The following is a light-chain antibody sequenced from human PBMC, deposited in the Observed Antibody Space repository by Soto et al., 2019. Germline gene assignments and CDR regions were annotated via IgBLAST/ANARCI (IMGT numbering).Light chain of an antibody. Sequence: QSVLTQPVSVSGSPGQSIAISCTGTSSDVGGYNYASWYQQHPGKAPKLMIHEVSNRPSGVSDRFSGSKSGNTASLTISGLQADDEADYYCSSHTSYSTRVFGTGTKVTVL. CDR3: SSHTSYSTRV. V-gene: IGLV2-14*01. CDR1: SSDVGGYNY. J-gene: IGLJ1*01. CDR2: EVS.